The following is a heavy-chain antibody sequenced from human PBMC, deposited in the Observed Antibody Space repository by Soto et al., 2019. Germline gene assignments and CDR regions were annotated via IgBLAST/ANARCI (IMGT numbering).Heavy chain of an antibody. J-gene: IGHJ5*02. Sequence: ASVKVSCKASGYTFINFDISLVRQADGQGLEWLGWMNPGSGKTGYASKFQGRVAMTRDASTGTSHLELSSLTSDDTGVYYCARIASAGTLNWFDRWGQGTRVTVSS. D-gene: IGHD6-13*01. CDR1: GYTFINFD. CDR3: ARIASAGTLNWFDR. V-gene: IGHV1-8*02. CDR2: MNPGSGKT.